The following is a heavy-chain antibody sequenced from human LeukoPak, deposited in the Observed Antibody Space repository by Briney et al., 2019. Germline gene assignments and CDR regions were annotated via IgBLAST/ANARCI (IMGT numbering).Heavy chain of an antibody. Sequence: GRSLRLSCAASGFTFDDYAMHWVRQAPGKGLEWVSGISWNSGSIGYADSVKGRFTISRDNAKNSLYLQMNSLRAEDTALYYCAKDIAAAGTGSFDYWGQGTLVTVSS. CDR3: AKDIAAAGTGSFDY. V-gene: IGHV3-9*01. D-gene: IGHD6-13*01. CDR2: ISWNSGSI. J-gene: IGHJ4*02. CDR1: GFTFDDYA.